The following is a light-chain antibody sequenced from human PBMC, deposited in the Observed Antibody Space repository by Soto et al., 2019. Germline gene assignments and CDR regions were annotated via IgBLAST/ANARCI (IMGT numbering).Light chain of an antibody. V-gene: IGLV2-14*01. CDR1: SSDVGGYDY. J-gene: IGLJ2*01. CDR2: NDR. CDR3: CSYTNSGTVL. Sequence: QSALTQPASVSGSPGQSITISCTGTSSDVGGYDYVSWYQQYAGKAPKLTIYNDRNRPSGVSNRFSGSKSGNTASLTISGLQPEDEDYYFCCSYTNSGTVLFGGGTKLTVL.